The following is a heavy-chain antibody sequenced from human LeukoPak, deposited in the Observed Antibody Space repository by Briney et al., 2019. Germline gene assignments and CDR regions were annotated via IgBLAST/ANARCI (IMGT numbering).Heavy chain of an antibody. CDR3: ARRPNPYYYDSSGYYEFWDY. D-gene: IGHD3-22*01. J-gene: IGHJ4*02. Sequence: GGSRRPSFAAPGLPFRTFTRTWFRRAPGRGLEWFSSFGVSISYIYYADSVKGRFTISRDNAKNSLYLQMNSLRAEDTAVYYCARRPNPYYYDSSGYYEFWDYWGQGTLVTVSS. V-gene: IGHV3-21*01. CDR1: GLPFRTFT. CDR2: FGVSISYI.